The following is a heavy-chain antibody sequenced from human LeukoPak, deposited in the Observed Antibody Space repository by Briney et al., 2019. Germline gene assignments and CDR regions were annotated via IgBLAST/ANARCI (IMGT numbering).Heavy chain of an antibody. D-gene: IGHD3-22*01. CDR3: ARHSGSGYYSAY. CDR2: VNPNSGGT. Sequence: ASVKVSCKASGYTFTGYYMHWVRQAPGQGLEWMGRVNPNSGGTNYAQKFQGRVTMTRDTSISTAYMELATLRSDDTAVYSCARHSGSGYYSAYWGQGTLVTVSS. J-gene: IGHJ4*02. CDR1: GYTFTGYY. V-gene: IGHV1-2*06.